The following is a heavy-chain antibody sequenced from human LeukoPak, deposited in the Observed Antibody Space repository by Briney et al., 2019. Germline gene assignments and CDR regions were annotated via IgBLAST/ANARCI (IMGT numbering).Heavy chain of an antibody. D-gene: IGHD5-18*01. J-gene: IGHJ4*02. CDR1: GFTFSSYG. Sequence: PGGSLRLSCAASGFTFSSYGMHWVRQAPGKWLEWVAFIRYDGSNKYYADSVKGRFTISRDNAKNSLYLQMNSLRAEDTALYYCARVTGYSYGYDYWGQGTLVTVSS. V-gene: IGHV3-30*02. CDR3: ARVTGYSYGYDY. CDR2: IRYDGSNK.